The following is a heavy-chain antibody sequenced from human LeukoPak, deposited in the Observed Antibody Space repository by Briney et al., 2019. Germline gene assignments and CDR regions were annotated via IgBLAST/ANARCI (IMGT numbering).Heavy chain of an antibody. CDR1: GFTFSSYE. V-gene: IGHV3-48*03. CDR2: ISSSGGLI. Sequence: GGSLRLSCAASGFTFSSYEMNWVRQAPGKGLEWISYISSSGGLIYYADSVKGRFTISRDNAKKSLYLQMNSLRAEDTALYFCARDLTNSWTTDYWGQGALVTVPS. J-gene: IGHJ4*02. CDR3: ARDLTNSWTTDY. D-gene: IGHD3/OR15-3a*01.